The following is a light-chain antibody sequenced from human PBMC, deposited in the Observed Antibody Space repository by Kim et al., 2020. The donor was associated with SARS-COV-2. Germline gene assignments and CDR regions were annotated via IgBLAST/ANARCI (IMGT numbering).Light chain of an antibody. CDR1: QSVTSN. V-gene: IGKV3-15*01. CDR2: GAS. CDR3: QQYNDWWT. Sequence: SVSPGESATLSCRASQSVTSNLAWYQQKPGQAPRLLIYGASTRATGIPARFSGSGSGTEFTLTISSLQSEDFAVYYCQQYNDWWTFGQGTKV. J-gene: IGKJ1*01.